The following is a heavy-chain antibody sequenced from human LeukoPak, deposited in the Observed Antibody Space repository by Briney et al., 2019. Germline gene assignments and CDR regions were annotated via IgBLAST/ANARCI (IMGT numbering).Heavy chain of an antibody. CDR3: ARAPGYSSSWDY. CDR2: INHSGST. CDR1: GGSISSYY. V-gene: IGHV4-34*01. D-gene: IGHD6-13*01. Sequence: PSETLSLTCTVSGGSISSYYWSWIRQPPGKGLEWIGEINHSGSTNYNPSLKSRVTISVDTSKNQFSLKLSSVTAADTAVYYCARAPGYSSSWDYWGQGTLVTVSS. J-gene: IGHJ4*02.